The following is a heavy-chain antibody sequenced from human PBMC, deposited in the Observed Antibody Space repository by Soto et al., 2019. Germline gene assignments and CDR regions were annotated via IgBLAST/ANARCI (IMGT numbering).Heavy chain of an antibody. CDR2: IYYSGST. D-gene: IGHD2-2*01. CDR1: GGSFSGYY. J-gene: IGHJ4*02. CDR3: ARDYHNSFDY. Sequence: PSETLSLTCAVYGGSFSGYYWSWIRQPPGKGLEWIGYIYYSGSTNYNPSLKSRVTISVDTSKNQFSLKLSSVTAADTAVYYCARDYHNSFDYWGQGTLVTVSS. V-gene: IGHV4-59*01.